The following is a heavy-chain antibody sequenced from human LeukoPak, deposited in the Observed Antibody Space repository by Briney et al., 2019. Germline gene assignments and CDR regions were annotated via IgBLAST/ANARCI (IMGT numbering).Heavy chain of an antibody. CDR2: ISYDGSNK. Sequence: PGRSLRLSCAASGFTFSSYAMHWVRQAPGKGLEWVAVISYDGSNKYYADSVKGRFTISRDNSKNTLYLQMNSPRAEDTAVYYCARVRNYYDSSGNIDYWGQGTLVTVSS. J-gene: IGHJ4*02. D-gene: IGHD3-22*01. CDR1: GFTFSSYA. V-gene: IGHV3-30*01. CDR3: ARVRNYYDSSGNIDY.